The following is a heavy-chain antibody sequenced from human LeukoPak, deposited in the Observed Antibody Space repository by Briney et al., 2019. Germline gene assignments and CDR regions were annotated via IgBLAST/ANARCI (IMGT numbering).Heavy chain of an antibody. CDR1: GFTFSTYA. Sequence: GGSLRLSCAASGFTFSTYAMSWVRQAPGKGLEWVSKISGSGGSTYYADSVQGRFTISRDNPKNTLYLQMNSLRAEDTAVYYCAKYYANAFDIWGQGTMVTVSS. V-gene: IGHV3-23*01. CDR2: ISGSGGST. D-gene: IGHD3-3*01. CDR3: AKYYANAFDI. J-gene: IGHJ3*02.